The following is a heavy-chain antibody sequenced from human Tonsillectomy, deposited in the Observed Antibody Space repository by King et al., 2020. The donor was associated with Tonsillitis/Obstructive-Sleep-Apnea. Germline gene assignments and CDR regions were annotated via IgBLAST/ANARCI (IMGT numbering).Heavy chain of an antibody. D-gene: IGHD3-3*01. V-gene: IGHV3-30*01. CDR3: AREGSYYEVWSVYFYYMDV. CDR2: KSYDGSNK. J-gene: IGHJ6*03. CDR1: GFTFSSYA. Sequence: QVQLVESGGGVVQPGRSLRLSCAASGFTFSSYAMHWVRQAPGKGLEWVAVKSYDGSNKYYADCVKGRFTISRDNYKNTLYLQMNSLRAEDTAVYYCAREGSYYEVWSVYFYYMDVWGKGTTVTVSS.